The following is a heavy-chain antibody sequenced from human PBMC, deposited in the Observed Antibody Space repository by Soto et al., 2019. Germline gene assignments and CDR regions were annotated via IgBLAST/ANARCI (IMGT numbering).Heavy chain of an antibody. J-gene: IGHJ4*02. Sequence: ASVKVSCKASGYTFTSYGISWVRQAPGQGLEWMGWVSAYNGNTNYAQKLQGRVTMTTDTSTSTAYMELRSLRSDDTAVYYCARAYCGGDCLECDYWGQGTLVTVSS. CDR3: ARAYCGGDCLECDY. CDR2: VSAYNGNT. CDR1: GYTFTSYG. D-gene: IGHD2-21*02. V-gene: IGHV1-18*01.